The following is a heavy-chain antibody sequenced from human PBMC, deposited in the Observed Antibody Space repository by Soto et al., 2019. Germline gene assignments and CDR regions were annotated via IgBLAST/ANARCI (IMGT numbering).Heavy chain of an antibody. J-gene: IGHJ6*04. CDR3: ARDYFYGSGSYYIPYYYYVMDV. Sequence: ASVKVSCKASGYTFTGYYMHWVRQGPGQGLEWMGWINPNSGSTGYADSVKGRFTISRDNAKDSLYLQMNSLRAEDTALYYCARDYFYGSGSYYIPYYYYVMDVWGKGTTVTVSS. CDR1: GYTFTGYY. V-gene: IGHV1-2*02. CDR2: INPNSGST. D-gene: IGHD3-10*01.